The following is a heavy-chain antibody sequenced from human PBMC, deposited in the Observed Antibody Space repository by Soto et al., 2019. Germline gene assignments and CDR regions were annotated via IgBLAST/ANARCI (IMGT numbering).Heavy chain of an antibody. J-gene: IGHJ4*02. V-gene: IGHV4-59*01. D-gene: IGHD3-9*01. Sequence: SETLSLTCTVSGGSISSDYWSWIRQPPGKGLEWIGYIYYSGSTNYNPSLKSRVTISVDTSKNQFSLKLSSVTAADTAVYYCARSGGVRYFDWPDYWGQGTLVTVSS. CDR3: ARSGGVRYFDWPDY. CDR2: IYYSGST. CDR1: GGSISSDY.